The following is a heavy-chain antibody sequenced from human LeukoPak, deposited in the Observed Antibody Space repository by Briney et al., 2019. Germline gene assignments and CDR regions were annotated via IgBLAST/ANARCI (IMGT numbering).Heavy chain of an antibody. V-gene: IGHV3-53*04. CDR3: ARDVGYVPV. J-gene: IGHJ6*02. CDR2: IHRGRST. Sequence: GGSLRLSRAATGFTDRCNYMSGVRPAGGKGLEWFSVIHRGRSTYYADSVKGRFTIPRHNSKNTPYLQMNSLRAEDTAVYYCARDVGYVPVWGQGTTVTVPS. D-gene: IGHD2-8*02. CDR1: GFTDRCNY.